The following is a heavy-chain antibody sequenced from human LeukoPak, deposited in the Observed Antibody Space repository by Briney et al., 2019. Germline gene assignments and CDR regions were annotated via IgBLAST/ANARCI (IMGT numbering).Heavy chain of an antibody. CDR2: ISDDGNNK. J-gene: IGHJ4*02. Sequence: GRSLRLSCAASGFAFSTYGMHWVRQAPGKGLEWVAVISDDGNNKYYVDSVKGRFTISRDNPQNTLYLQMDSLRAEDTAVYYCAKEGRVGATITLGYWGQGTLVTVSS. D-gene: IGHD1-26*01. V-gene: IGHV3-30*18. CDR1: GFAFSTYG. CDR3: AKEGRVGATITLGY.